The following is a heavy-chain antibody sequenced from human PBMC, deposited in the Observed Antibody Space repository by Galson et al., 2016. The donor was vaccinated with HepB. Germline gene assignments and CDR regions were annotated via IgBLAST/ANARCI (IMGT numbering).Heavy chain of an antibody. Sequence: SLRLSCAASGVTFSTYNMHWVRQATGKGLEWVSGVSTSGAGYYAGSVKGRFTISRENAENSVYLQMNSLRAEDTAVYFCARASWSEKSWFDPWGQGTLVTVSS. J-gene: IGHJ5*02. D-gene: IGHD2-2*01. V-gene: IGHV3-13*01. CDR2: VSTSGAG. CDR3: ARASWSEKSWFDP. CDR1: GVTFSTYN.